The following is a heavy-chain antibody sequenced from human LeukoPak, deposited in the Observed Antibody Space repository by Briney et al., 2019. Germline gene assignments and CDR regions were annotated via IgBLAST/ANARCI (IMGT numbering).Heavy chain of an antibody. J-gene: IGHJ4*02. D-gene: IGHD3-10*01. CDR1: GFNFNSYW. Sequence: GGSLRLSCAASGFNFNSYWMSWVRQAPGKGLECVANIKQDGSEIYFVDSVKGRFTISRDNAKSSLYLQMNSLRGEDTAVYYCTRARYGSGGHFFDFWGQGALVTVSS. CDR3: TRARYGSGGHFFDF. V-gene: IGHV3-7*04. CDR2: IKQDGSEI.